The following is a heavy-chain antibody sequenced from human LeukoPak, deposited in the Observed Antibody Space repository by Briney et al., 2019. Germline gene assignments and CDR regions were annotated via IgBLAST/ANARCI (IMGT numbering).Heavy chain of an antibody. CDR2: IYPGDSDT. Sequence: GASLKISCKGSGYSFTSYWIGWVRPMPGKGLEWMGIIYPGDSDTRYSPSFQGQVTIAADKYISTAYLQWSSLKASDTAMYYCARLAPELEVPAAIRFQDYYYMDVWGKGTTVTVSS. CDR3: ARLAPELEVPAAIRFQDYYYMDV. V-gene: IGHV5-51*01. CDR1: GYSFTSYW. D-gene: IGHD2-2*02. J-gene: IGHJ6*03.